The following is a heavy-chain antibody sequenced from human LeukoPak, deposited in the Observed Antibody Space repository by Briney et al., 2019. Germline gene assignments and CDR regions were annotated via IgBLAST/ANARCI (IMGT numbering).Heavy chain of an antibody. Sequence: HPGGSLRLSCAASGFTVSSNYMSWVRQAPGKGLEWVSVIYSGGSTYYADSVKGRFTISRDNSKNTLYLQMNSLRAEDTAVYYCARENFDILTVNYYFDYWGQGTLVTVSS. J-gene: IGHJ4*02. D-gene: IGHD3-9*01. CDR3: ARENFDILTVNYYFDY. V-gene: IGHV3-66*01. CDR2: IYSGGST. CDR1: GFTVSSNY.